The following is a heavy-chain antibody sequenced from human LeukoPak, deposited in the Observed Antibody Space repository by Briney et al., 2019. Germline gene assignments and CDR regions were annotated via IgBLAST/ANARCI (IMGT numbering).Heavy chain of an antibody. CDR1: GFTFSSYA. Sequence: PGRSLRLSCAASGFTFSSYAMHWVRQAPGKGLEWVAVISYDGSNKYYADSVKGRFTISRDNSKNTLYLQMNSLRAEDTAAYYCARNFPRCSGGSCYPDAFDIWGQGTMVTVSS. D-gene: IGHD2-15*01. J-gene: IGHJ3*02. CDR2: ISYDGSNK. CDR3: ARNFPRCSGGSCYPDAFDI. V-gene: IGHV3-30*04.